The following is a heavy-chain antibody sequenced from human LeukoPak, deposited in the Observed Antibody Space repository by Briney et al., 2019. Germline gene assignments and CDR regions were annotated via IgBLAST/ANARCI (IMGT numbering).Heavy chain of an antibody. CDR3: ARGRVTSHQTMVRGVILLNWFDP. V-gene: IGHV4-34*01. D-gene: IGHD3-10*01. J-gene: IGHJ5*02. Sequence: SETLSLTCAVYGGSFSGYYWSWIRQPPGKGLEWIGEINHSRSTNYNPSLKSRVTISVDTSKNQFSLKLSPVTAADTAVYYCARGRVTSHQTMVRGVILLNWFDPWGQGTLVTVSS. CDR2: INHSRST. CDR1: GGSFSGYY.